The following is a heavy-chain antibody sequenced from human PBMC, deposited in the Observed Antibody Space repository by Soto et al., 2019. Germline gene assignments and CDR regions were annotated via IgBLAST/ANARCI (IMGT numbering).Heavy chain of an antibody. CDR2: ISRYGDFT. CDR1: GFTFNIYA. Sequence: EVQLLESGGDLIQPGGSLRLSCAASGFTFNIYAMTWVRQAPGKGLEWVSAISRYGDFTYYADSVEGRFTISRDNSKNALYLQMHSLRAEDTAVDYCAKDRYLDHDSRGYLFDNWGQGTLVTVSS. V-gene: IGHV3-23*01. CDR3: AKDRYLDHDSRGYLFDN. D-gene: IGHD3-22*01. J-gene: IGHJ4*02.